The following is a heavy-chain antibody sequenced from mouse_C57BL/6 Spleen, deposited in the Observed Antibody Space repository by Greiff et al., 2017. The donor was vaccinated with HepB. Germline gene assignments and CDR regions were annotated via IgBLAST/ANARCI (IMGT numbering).Heavy chain of an antibody. CDR3: ARIYYYGSSYVENFDY. CDR1: GFNIKNTY. D-gene: IGHD1-1*01. Sequence: EVKLQESVAELVRPGASVKLSCTASGFNIKNTYMHWVKQRPEQGLEWIGRIDPANGNTKYAPKFQGKATITADTSSNTAYLQLSSLTSEDTAIYYCARIYYYGSSYVENFDYWGQGTTLTVSS. V-gene: IGHV14-3*01. CDR2: IDPANGNT. J-gene: IGHJ2*01.